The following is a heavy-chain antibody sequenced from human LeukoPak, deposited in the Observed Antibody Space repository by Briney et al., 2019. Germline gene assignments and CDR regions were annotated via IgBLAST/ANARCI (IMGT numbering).Heavy chain of an antibody. CDR1: GFTVSSNY. D-gene: IGHD4-11*01. CDR3: ASYSPDYYYYYGMDV. J-gene: IGHJ6*02. V-gene: IGHV3-66*01. Sequence: GGSLRLSCAASGFTVSSNYMSWVRQAPGKGLEWVSVIYSGGSTYYADSVKGRFTISRDNSKSTLYLQMNSLRAEDTAVYYCASYSPDYYYYYGMDVWGQGTTVTVSS. CDR2: IYSGGST.